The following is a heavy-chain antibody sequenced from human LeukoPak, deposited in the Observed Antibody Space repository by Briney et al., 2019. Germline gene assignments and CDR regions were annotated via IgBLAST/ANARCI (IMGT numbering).Heavy chain of an antibody. CDR3: ASGGLRSFSVDY. CDR2: VNSDGSST. J-gene: IGHJ4*02. V-gene: IGHV3-74*01. D-gene: IGHD4-17*01. CDR1: GFTFSTYW. Sequence: PGGSLRLSCAASGFTFSTYWMYWVRQAPGKGLVWVSRVNSDGSSTSYADSVKGRFTISRDNAKNTLFLQMNSLRAEDTAVYYCASGGLRSFSVDYWGQGTLVTVSS.